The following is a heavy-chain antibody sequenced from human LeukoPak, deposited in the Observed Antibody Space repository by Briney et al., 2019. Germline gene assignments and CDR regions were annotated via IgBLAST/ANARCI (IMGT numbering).Heavy chain of an antibody. J-gene: IGHJ4*02. CDR2: IIPIFGTA. CDR3: AKFGLTYNCSGGSCWGGVVY. Sequence: GASVKVSCKASGYTFTSYDISWVRQAPGQGLEWMGGIIPIFGTANYAQKFQGRVTITTDESTSTAYMELSNLRSEDTAVYYCAKFGLTYNCSGGSCWGGVVYWGQGTLVTVSS. CDR1: GYTFTSYD. D-gene: IGHD2-15*01. V-gene: IGHV1-69*05.